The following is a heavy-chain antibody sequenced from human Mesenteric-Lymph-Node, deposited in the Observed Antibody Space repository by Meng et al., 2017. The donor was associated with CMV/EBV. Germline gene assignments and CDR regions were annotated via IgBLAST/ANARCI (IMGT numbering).Heavy chain of an antibody. V-gene: IGHV3-66*02. J-gene: IGHJ6*02. Sequence: GESLKISCAASGFTASSNYTSWVRQAPGKGLEWVSLIYSADSTFYADSVKGRFTISRDNSKNTLYLQMNSLRAEDTAVYYCARVVPGSGMDVWGQGTTVTVSS. CDR3: ARVVPGSGMDV. CDR1: GFTASSNY. D-gene: IGHD2-15*01. CDR2: IYSADST.